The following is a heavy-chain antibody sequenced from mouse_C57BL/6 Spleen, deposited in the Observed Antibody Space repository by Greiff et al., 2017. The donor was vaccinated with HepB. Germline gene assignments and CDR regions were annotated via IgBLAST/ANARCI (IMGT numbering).Heavy chain of an antibody. Sequence: QVQLQQSGAELVKPGASVKMSCKASGYTFTSYWITWVKQRPGQGLEWIGDIYPGSGSTNYNEKFKSKATLTVDTSSSTAYMQLSSLTSEDSAVYYCARGTMITTGFAYWGQGTLVTVSA. D-gene: IGHD2-4*01. J-gene: IGHJ3*01. CDR3: ARGTMITTGFAY. CDR1: GYTFTSYW. CDR2: IYPGSGST. V-gene: IGHV1-55*01.